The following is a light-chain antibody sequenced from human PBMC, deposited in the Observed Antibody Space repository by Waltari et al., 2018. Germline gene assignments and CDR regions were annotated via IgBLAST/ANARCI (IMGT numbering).Light chain of an antibody. CDR3: HEYNSSPHT. CDR2: GAS. J-gene: IGKJ2*01. Sequence: DIVLTQSPESLAVSLAERATIHFKSSQTVLHNSNNKNYLAWFQHKPGQPPKLLIDGASTRETGVPDRLSGSESGTDFALTISGLQAEDVAVYYCHEYNSSPHTFGQGTKLEI. V-gene: IGKV4-1*01. CDR1: QTVLHNSNNKNY.